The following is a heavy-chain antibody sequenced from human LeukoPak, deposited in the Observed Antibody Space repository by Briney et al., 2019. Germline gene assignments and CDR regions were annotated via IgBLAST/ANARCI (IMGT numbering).Heavy chain of an antibody. CDR1: GFTFSSYW. Sequence: GGSLRLSCAASGFTFSSYWMHWVRRAPGKGLVWFSRINSDGSSTSYADSVKGRFTISRDNAKNTLYLQMNSLRAEDTAVYYCAGERTGSSWYSVGEMYWGQGILVTVSS. V-gene: IGHV3-74*01. J-gene: IGHJ4*02. CDR2: INSDGSST. CDR3: AGERTGSSWYSVGEMY. D-gene: IGHD6-13*01.